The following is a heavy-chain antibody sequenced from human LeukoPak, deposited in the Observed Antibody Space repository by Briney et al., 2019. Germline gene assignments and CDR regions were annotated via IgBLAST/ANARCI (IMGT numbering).Heavy chain of an antibody. CDR1: GFTFGDYA. Sequence: GGSLRLSCTASGFTFGDYAMSWFRQAPGKGLEWVSSISSSSSYIYYADSVKGRFTISRDNAKNSLYLQMNSLRAEDTAVYYCARDLGYSSSWFDYWGQGTLVTVSS. J-gene: IGHJ5*01. CDR2: ISSSSSYI. CDR3: ARDLGYSSSWFDY. D-gene: IGHD6-13*01. V-gene: IGHV3-21*01.